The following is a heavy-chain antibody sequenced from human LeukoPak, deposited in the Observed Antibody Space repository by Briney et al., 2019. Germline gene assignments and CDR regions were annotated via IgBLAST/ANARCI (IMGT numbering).Heavy chain of an antibody. CDR2: IIPILGVA. Sequence: SVKVSCKASGGTFSSYAISWVRQAPGQGIEWMGRIIPILGVANYAQKFQGRVTITADKSTSTAYMELSSLRSEDTAVYYCAREGIAVAGTLGVSFDYWGQGTLVTVSS. V-gene: IGHV1-69*04. D-gene: IGHD6-19*01. CDR3: AREGIAVAGTLGVSFDY. J-gene: IGHJ4*02. CDR1: GGTFSSYA.